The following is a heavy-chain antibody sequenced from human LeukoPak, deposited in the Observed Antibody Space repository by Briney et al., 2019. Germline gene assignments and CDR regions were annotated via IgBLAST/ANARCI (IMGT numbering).Heavy chain of an antibody. CDR1: GFTFSSYG. V-gene: IGHV3-30*18. CDR3: AKDEFEEKDSSGYYIDY. CDR2: ISYDGSNK. J-gene: IGHJ4*02. Sequence: PGRSLRLSCAASGFTFSSYGMHWVRQAPGKGLEWVAVISYDGSNKYYADSVKGRFTISRDNSKNTLYLQMNSLRAEDTAVYYCAKDEFEEKDSSGYYIDYWGQGTLVTVSS. D-gene: IGHD3-22*01.